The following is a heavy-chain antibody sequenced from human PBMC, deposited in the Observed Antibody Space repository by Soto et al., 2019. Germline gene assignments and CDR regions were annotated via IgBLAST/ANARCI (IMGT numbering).Heavy chain of an antibody. V-gene: IGHV1-46*01. CDR2: VNPNGGST. CDR1: GYTFTNFY. D-gene: IGHD6-6*01. CDR3: ARGLASGDY. Sequence: QVQLVQSGAEVKEPGASVKISCKGSGYTFTNFYIHWVRQAPGPGLELMGIVNPNGGSTNYAQNVTVRITISRDTSTSTVYMDLSSLRSDDTAVYYCARGLASGDYWGQGTLVTVSS. J-gene: IGHJ4*02.